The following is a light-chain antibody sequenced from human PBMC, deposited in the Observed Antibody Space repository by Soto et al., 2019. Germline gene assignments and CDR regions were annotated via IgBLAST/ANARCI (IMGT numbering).Light chain of an antibody. V-gene: IGKV3-11*01. Sequence: EIVLTQSPATLSLSPGERATLSCRASQNVGSYLAWYQQKPGQAPRLLIYDASNRATGIPARFSGSGSGTDFTLTSTSLEPEEFAVYYCQQRGNWPLTFGGGTKLEIK. J-gene: IGKJ4*01. CDR3: QQRGNWPLT. CDR1: QNVGSY. CDR2: DAS.